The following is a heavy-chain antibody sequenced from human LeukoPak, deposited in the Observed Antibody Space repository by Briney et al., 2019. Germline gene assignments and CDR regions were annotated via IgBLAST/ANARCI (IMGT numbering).Heavy chain of an antibody. CDR1: GGSISSGDYY. V-gene: IGHV4-30-4*01. CDR3: ARITLIAAAGYYFDY. D-gene: IGHD6-13*01. CDR2: IYYSGST. J-gene: IGHJ4*02. Sequence: PSETLSLTCTLSGGSISSGDYYWSWIRQPPGKGLEWIGYIYYSGSTYYNPSLKSRVTISVDTSKNQFSLKLSSVTAADTAVYYCARITLIAAAGYYFDYWGQGTLVTFSS.